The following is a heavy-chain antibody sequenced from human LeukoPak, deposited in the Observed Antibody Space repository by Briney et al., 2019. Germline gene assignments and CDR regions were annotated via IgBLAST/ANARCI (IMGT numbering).Heavy chain of an antibody. D-gene: IGHD3-22*01. CDR3: AKDRSSGPHYYYGMDV. CDR1: GFTFSSYG. J-gene: IGHJ6*02. CDR2: VSYLGDDQ. V-gene: IGHV3-30*18. Sequence: GGSLRLSCAASGFTFSSYGIHWVRQSPGKGLEWVAVVSYLGDDQFYAESVKGRFTISKDNSKKTVFLQMNSLRGEDTAVYYCAKDRSSGPHYYYGMDVWGRGTTVIVSS.